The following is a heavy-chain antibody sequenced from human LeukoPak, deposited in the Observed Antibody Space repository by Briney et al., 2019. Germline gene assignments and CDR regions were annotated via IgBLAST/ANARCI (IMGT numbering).Heavy chain of an antibody. CDR1: GGSISTSNYY. CDR2: IFYSGST. D-gene: IGHD6-19*01. J-gene: IGHJ2*01. CDR3: ARSSGWYGGNFDL. Sequence: SETLSLTCTVSGGSISTSNYYWGWIRQPPGKGLEWIGNIFYSGSTYYSPSLRSRVTISLDTSKNQFSLKLSSVTAADTAVFFCARSSGWYGGNFDLWGRGTQVTVSS. V-gene: IGHV4-39*07.